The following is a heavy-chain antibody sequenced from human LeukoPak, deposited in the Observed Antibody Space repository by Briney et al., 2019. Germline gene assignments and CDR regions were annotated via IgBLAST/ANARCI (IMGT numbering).Heavy chain of an antibody. CDR1: GGSISSYY. V-gene: IGHV4-59*01. J-gene: IGHJ5*02. CDR3: GRGKYGSGSYYNENGFDP. D-gene: IGHD3-10*01. Sequence: PSETLSLTCTVSGGSISSYYWSWIRQPPGKGLEWIGYIYYSGSTNYNPSLKSRVTISVDTSKNQFSLKLSSVTAADTAVYYWGRGKYGSGSYYNENGFDPGGQGTLVTVSS. CDR2: IYYSGST.